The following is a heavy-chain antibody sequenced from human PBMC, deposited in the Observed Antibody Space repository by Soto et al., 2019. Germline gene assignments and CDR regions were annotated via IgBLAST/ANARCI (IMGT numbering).Heavy chain of an antibody. CDR3: AKNIGGFSGYANFDY. CDR1: GFTFSSDD. Sequence: EVQLLESGGDLVQPGGSLRLSCVASGFTFSSDDLSWVRQASGKGLEWVSAITAGGFNTYYADSVKGRFTISRDNSKNTLYLQMNSLRAEDTAVYYCAKNIGGFSGYANFDYWGQGTLVTVSS. CDR2: ITAGGFNT. V-gene: IGHV3-23*01. J-gene: IGHJ4*02. D-gene: IGHD5-12*01.